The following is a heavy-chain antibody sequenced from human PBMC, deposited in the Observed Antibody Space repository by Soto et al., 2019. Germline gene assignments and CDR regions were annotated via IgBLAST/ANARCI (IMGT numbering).Heavy chain of an antibody. CDR3: ARGYYDFWSCYSDGDAFDI. J-gene: IGHJ3*02. D-gene: IGHD3-3*01. CDR2: IYYSGST. CDR1: GGSISSSSYY. Sequence: QLQLQESGPGLVKPSETLSLTCTVSGGSISSSSYYWGWIRQPPGKGLEWIGSIYYSGSTYYNPSLMSQVTIPVDTSKNQFSLKLSSVTAADTAVYYCARGYYDFWSCYSDGDAFDIWGQGTMVTVSS. V-gene: IGHV4-39*01.